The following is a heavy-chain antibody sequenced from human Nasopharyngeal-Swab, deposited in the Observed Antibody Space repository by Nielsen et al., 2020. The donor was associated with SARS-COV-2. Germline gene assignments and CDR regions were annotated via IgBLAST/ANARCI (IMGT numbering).Heavy chain of an antibody. D-gene: IGHD1-14*01. CDR2: INAGNGYR. CDR1: GYTFTSYV. Sequence: ASVKVSCKASGYTFTSYVIHWLRQAPGQRLEWMRWINAGNGYRKYSQKFQGRVTITRDTSARTAYLELSSLRSEDTAVYYCARDRNNPYYYYYMDVWGKGTTVTVSS. V-gene: IGHV1-3*01. J-gene: IGHJ6*03. CDR3: ARDRNNPYYYYYMDV.